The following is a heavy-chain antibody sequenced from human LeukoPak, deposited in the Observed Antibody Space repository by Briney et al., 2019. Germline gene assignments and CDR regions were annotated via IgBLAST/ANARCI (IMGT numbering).Heavy chain of an antibody. CDR2: IYYSEST. V-gene: IGHV4-39*02. J-gene: IGHJ4*02. CDR1: GGSISSSSYY. Sequence: SETLSLTCTGSGGSISSSSYYWGWIRQPPGKGLEWIGGIYYSESTYYNPSLKSRLTISVDTSKNQFSLKLSSVTAADTAVYYCARDTYYYDSSGLNYWGQGTLVTVSS. D-gene: IGHD3-22*01. CDR3: ARDTYYYDSSGLNY.